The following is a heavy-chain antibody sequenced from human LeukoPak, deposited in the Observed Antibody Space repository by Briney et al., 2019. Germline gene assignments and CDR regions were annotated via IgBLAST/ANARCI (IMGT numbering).Heavy chain of an antibody. V-gene: IGHV3-30*04. CDR2: IFYDGSIQ. D-gene: IGHD2-21*02. J-gene: IGHJ4*02. CDR3: ARGGRSHIVVVTVKTPFDY. Sequence: GGSLRLSCAASGFTFSNYAMHWVRQAPGKGLEWVAVIFYDGSIQYYADSVRGRFTISRDNSKNTLYLQMNSLRAEDTAVYYCARGGRSHIVVVTVKTPFDYWGQGTLVTVSS. CDR1: GFTFSNYA.